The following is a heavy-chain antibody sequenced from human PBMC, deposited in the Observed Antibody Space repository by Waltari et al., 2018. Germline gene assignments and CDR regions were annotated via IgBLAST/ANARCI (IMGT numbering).Heavy chain of an antibody. J-gene: IGHJ3*02. V-gene: IGHV1-2*06. Sequence: QVQLVQSGAEVKKPGASVKVSCKASGYTFTGYYMHWVRQAPGQGLEWMGRINPNSGGTNYAQKFQGRVTMTRDTSISTAYMELSRLRSDDTAVYYCAKDREWIQLSNAFDIWGQGTMVTVSS. CDR1: GYTFTGYY. CDR2: INPNSGGT. D-gene: IGHD5-18*01. CDR3: AKDREWIQLSNAFDI.